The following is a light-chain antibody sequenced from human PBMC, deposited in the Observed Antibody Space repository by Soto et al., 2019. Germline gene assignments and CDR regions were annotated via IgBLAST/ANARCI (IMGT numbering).Light chain of an antibody. V-gene: IGLV2-14*01. CDR1: SSDVGGYNY. J-gene: IGLJ1*01. CDR3: SSYTSSSTVYV. CDR2: EVS. Sequence: QSLLTQPASVSGSPGQSITISCTGTSSDVGGYNYVSWYQQHPGKAPKLMIYEVSNRPSGVSNRFSGSKSGNTASLTISGLQAEDEADYYCSSYTSSSTVYVVGNRTKVTVL.